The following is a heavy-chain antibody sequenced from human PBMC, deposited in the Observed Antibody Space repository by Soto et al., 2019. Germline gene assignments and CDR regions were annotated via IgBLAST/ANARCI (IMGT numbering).Heavy chain of an antibody. CDR2: MNPNSGNT. Sequence: ASVKVSCKASGYTFTSYDINWVRQATGQGLEWMGWMNPNSGNTGYAQKFQGRVTMTRNTAISTAYMELSSLRSEDTTVYYCARGGPIYYDFWSGYYIRGEGGYYYYYMDVWGKGTTVTVSS. V-gene: IGHV1-8*01. J-gene: IGHJ6*03. D-gene: IGHD3-3*01. CDR1: GYTFTSYD. CDR3: ARGGPIYYDFWSGYYIRGEGGYYYYYMDV.